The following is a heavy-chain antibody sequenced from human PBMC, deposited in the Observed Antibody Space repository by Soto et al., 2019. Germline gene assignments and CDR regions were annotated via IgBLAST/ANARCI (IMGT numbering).Heavy chain of an antibody. CDR3: ARVTVVPAAMLNYYYYMDV. V-gene: IGHV4-59*01. D-gene: IGHD2-2*01. CDR1: GGSISSYY. J-gene: IGHJ6*03. CDR2: IYYSGST. Sequence: QSQTLSLTCTVSGGSISSYYWSWIRQPPGKGLEWIGYIYYSGSTNYNPSLKSRVTISVDTSKNQFSLKLSSVTAADTAVYYCARVTVVPAAMLNYYYYMDVWGKGTTVTVSS.